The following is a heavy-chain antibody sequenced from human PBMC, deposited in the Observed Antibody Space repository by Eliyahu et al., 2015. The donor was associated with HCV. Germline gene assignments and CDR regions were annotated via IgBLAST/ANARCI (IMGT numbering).Heavy chain of an antibody. CDR3: ARQSGFDY. CDR2: IFYTGST. CDR1: GDSMTDKF. Sequence: QVQLQESGPXLVKPFEXLSLTCSVXGDSMTDKFWGWIRQPPGRGLEWIGHIFYTGSTKYSPAXESRVTMSVDTSKNEFYLRLNSVTAADTAVYYCARQSGFDYWGQGILVTVAS. V-gene: IGHV4-59*08. J-gene: IGHJ4*02. D-gene: IGHD1-26*01.